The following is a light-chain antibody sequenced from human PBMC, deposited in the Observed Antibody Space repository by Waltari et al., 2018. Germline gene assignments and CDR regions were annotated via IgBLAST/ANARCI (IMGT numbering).Light chain of an antibody. Sequence: EIVMTQSPATLSVSPGESATLSCRASQSVNNNIAWYQQKPGQAPRPAIYGAFTRATGIPARFSGRGSGTEFTLTISSLQSEDFAIYYCQQYNNWPPYTFGQGTKLEIK. J-gene: IGKJ2*01. V-gene: IGKV3-15*01. CDR2: GAF. CDR3: QQYNNWPPYT. CDR1: QSVNNN.